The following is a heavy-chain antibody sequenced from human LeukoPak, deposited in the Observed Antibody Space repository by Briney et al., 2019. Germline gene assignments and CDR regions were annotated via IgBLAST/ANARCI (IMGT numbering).Heavy chain of an antibody. CDR3: TRQRFGELFSVFDY. D-gene: IGHD3-10*01. CDR1: HFISSYY. CDR2: ISYSGST. Sequence: SETLSLTCTVSHFISSYYWSWIRQPPGKGLEWIGYISYSGSTHYNPSLKSRLTISIDTSKNQFSLKLTSVTAADTAVYYCTRQRFGELFSVFDYWGQGSLVTVSS. V-gene: IGHV4-59*08. J-gene: IGHJ4*02.